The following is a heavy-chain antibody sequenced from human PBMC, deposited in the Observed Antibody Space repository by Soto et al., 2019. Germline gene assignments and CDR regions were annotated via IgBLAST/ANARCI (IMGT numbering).Heavy chain of an antibody. CDR2: TYYRSKWYN. D-gene: IGHD2-15*01. CDR3: ARSTPPDSATPGNRSPSIDY. Sequence: KQSQTLSLICAISGDSVSSNSAAWNWIRQSPSRGLEWLGRTYYRSKWYNDYAVSVKSRITINPDTSKNQFSLQLNSVTPEDTAVYYCARSTPPDSATPGNRSPSIDYWGQGTLVTVSS. CDR1: GDSVSSNSAA. J-gene: IGHJ4*02. V-gene: IGHV6-1*01.